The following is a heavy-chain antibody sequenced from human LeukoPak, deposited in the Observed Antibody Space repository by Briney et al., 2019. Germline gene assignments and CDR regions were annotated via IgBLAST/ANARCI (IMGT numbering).Heavy chain of an antibody. Sequence: PGGSLRLSCAASGFTFSSYWMSWVRQAPGKGLEWVANIKQDGSEKYYVDSVKGRFTISRDNAKNSLYLQMNSLRAEDTAVYYCARFHSSSWGDYFDYWGQGTLVTVSS. V-gene: IGHV3-7*01. CDR1: GFTFSSYW. CDR2: IKQDGSEK. J-gene: IGHJ4*02. D-gene: IGHD6-13*01. CDR3: ARFHSSSWGDYFDY.